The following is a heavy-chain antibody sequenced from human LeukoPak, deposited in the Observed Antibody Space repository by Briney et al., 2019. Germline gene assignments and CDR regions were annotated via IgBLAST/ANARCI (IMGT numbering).Heavy chain of an antibody. CDR1: GYTFTSYD. CDR2: MNPNSGNT. J-gene: IGHJ3*02. D-gene: IGHD6-6*01. CDR3: ARGRSSSADAFDI. V-gene: IGHV1-8*01. Sequence: ASVKVSCKASGYTFTSYDINWVRQATGQGLEWMGWMNPNSGNTGYAQKFQGRVTMTRNTSISTAYMELSSLRSDDTAVYYCARGRSSSADAFDIWGQGTLVTVSS.